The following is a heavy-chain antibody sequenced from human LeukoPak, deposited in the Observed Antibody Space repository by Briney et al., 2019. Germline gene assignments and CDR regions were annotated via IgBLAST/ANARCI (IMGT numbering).Heavy chain of an antibody. J-gene: IGHJ4*02. CDR1: GGTFSSYA. CDR3: ARGLVSDGVAGT. D-gene: IGHD6-19*01. CDR2: IIPILGIA. Sequence: GASVKVSCKASGGTFSSYAISWVRQAPGQGLEWMGRIIPILGIANYAQKFQGRVTITADKSTSTAYMELSSLRSEDTAVYYCARGLVSDGVAGTWGQGTLVTVSS. V-gene: IGHV1-69*04.